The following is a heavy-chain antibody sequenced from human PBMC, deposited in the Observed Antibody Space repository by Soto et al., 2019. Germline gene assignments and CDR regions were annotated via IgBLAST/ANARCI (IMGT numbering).Heavy chain of an antibody. CDR1: GFTVSSNY. CDR2: IYSGGST. CDR3: ATTMVRGVLIYYGMDV. V-gene: IGHV3-53*04. Sequence: EVQLVESGGGLVQPGGSLRLSCAASGFTVSSNYMSWVRQAPGKGLEWVSVIYSGGSTYYADSVKGRFTISRHNSKITLDLQMDSLRAEDTAVYYCATTMVRGVLIYYGMDVWVQGTTVTVSS. J-gene: IGHJ6*02. D-gene: IGHD3-10*01.